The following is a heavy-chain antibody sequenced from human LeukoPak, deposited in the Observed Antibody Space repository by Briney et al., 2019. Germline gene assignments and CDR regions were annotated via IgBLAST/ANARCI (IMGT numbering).Heavy chain of an antibody. CDR1: GYCFTSYW. D-gene: IGHD2-2*01. V-gene: IGHV5-51*01. J-gene: IGHJ5*02. CDR3: AIYCSSTTCPGNWFDP. CDR2: IYPGDSDT. Sequence: GESLQISCRSSGYCFTSYWKARVGQMPARSLEWMGIIYPGDSDTRYSPSFQGQVTISADKSITTAFLQWNSLKASDTAMYYCAIYCSSTTCPGNWFDPWGQGTLVTVSS.